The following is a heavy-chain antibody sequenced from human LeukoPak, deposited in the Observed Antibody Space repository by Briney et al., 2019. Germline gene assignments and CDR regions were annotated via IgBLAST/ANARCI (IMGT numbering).Heavy chain of an antibody. Sequence: PGTSLRLSCAASGFTFSRYGTHWVRQAPGKGLEWVAVIWEDGSNIYYADSVKGRFTISRDNSKNTLYLQMNSLRAEDTAVYYCARVGYNSGWYEYWGQGTLVTVSS. CDR2: IWEDGSNI. CDR3: ARVGYNSGWYEY. D-gene: IGHD6-19*01. CDR1: GFTFSRYG. V-gene: IGHV3-33*01. J-gene: IGHJ4*02.